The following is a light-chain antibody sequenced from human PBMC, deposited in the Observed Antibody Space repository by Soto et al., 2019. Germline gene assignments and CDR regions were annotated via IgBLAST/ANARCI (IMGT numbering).Light chain of an antibody. Sequence: EIVLTQSPGTLSLSPGERATLSCRASQSVSSSYLAWYQHKPGQAPRLLIYGASSRATGIPDRFSGSGSGTDFTLTISRLEPEDFAVYYCQQYGISPQTFGQGPKVEIK. J-gene: IGKJ1*01. CDR2: GAS. V-gene: IGKV3-20*01. CDR3: QQYGISPQT. CDR1: QSVSSSY.